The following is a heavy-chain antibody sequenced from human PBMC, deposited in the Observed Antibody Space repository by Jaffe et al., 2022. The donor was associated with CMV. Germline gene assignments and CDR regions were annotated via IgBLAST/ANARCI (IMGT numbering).Heavy chain of an antibody. CDR2: IGTAGDT. CDR1: GFTFSSYD. D-gene: IGHD3-16*01. CDR3: ARVGRGIYYWYFDL. Sequence: EVQLVESGGGLVQPGGSLRLSCAASGFTFSSYDMHWVRQATGKGLEWVSAIGTAGDTYYPGSVKGRFTISRENAKNSLYLQMNSLRAGDTAVYYCARVGRGIYYWYFDLWGRGTLVTVSS. J-gene: IGHJ2*01. V-gene: IGHV3-13*01.